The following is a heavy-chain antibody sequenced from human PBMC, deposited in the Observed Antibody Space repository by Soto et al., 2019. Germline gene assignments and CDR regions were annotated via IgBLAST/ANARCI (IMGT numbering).Heavy chain of an antibody. CDR3: ARGAEYSTIWFVAWGNSFDS. J-gene: IGHJ5*01. CDR2: IKQDGSEK. D-gene: IGHD6-13*01. CDR1: GFTFSSYW. V-gene: IGHV3-7*01. Sequence: PGGSLRLSCGASGFTFSSYWMSWVRQAPGKGLEWVANIKQDGSEKYYVDSVKGRFTISRDNAKNSLFLQMSSLRAEDTAVYYCARGAEYSTIWFVAWGNSFDSWGQGTLVTVSS.